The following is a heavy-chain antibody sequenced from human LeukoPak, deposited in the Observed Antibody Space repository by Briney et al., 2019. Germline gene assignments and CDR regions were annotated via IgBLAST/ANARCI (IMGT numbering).Heavy chain of an antibody. V-gene: IGHV3-73*01. CDR2: IRSKAKNDAT. J-gene: IGHJ4*02. Sequence: GGSLRLSCAAYGLTFRVSAMQWVRQAPGKGLEWIGRIRSKAKNDATAYGESGKGRFTISSEDSNNTTYLQINSLKTEDTAVYYCPRGWLIRIGDYWGQGALVTVSS. CDR1: GLTFRVSA. D-gene: IGHD5-12*01. CDR3: PRGWLIRIGDY.